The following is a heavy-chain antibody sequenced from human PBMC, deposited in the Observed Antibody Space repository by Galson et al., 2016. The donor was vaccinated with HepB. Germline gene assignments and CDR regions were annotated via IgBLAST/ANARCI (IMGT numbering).Heavy chain of an antibody. CDR2: ISPFLGIA. Sequence: SVKVSCKASGDTFSNYAITWVRQAPGQGLEWMGRISPFLGIAKYAQRFQDRVTITADKSTSTVFMEVNSLRSEDTAFSYCARVDCSGNACFLNYWCQGTLVIVSS. CDR1: GDTFSNYA. J-gene: IGHJ4*02. CDR3: ARVDCSGNACFLNY. V-gene: IGHV1-69*04. D-gene: IGHD2-15*01.